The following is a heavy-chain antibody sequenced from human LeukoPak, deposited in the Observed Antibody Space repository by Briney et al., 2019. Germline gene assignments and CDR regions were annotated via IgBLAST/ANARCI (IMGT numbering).Heavy chain of an antibody. V-gene: IGHV1-2*02. CDR3: ARSLFVAFTD. D-gene: IGHD2-21*01. CDR2: VDPSNDDT. CDR1: GYTFTDHS. Sequence: ASVKVSCKASGYTFTDHSIHWVRQAPGQGLEWMGYVDPSNDDTNYAPKFHDRVTMTGDTSIRTAYMELGRLTPDDTAVYYCARSLFVAFTDWGQGTLVIVSS. J-gene: IGHJ4*02.